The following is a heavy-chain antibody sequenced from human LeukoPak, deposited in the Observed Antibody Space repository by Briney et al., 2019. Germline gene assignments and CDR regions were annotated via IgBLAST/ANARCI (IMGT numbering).Heavy chain of an antibody. V-gene: IGHV1-8*01. J-gene: IGHJ4*02. CDR3: ATRKSHGYGSIDY. Sequence: ASMKVSCKASGYTFTSYDINWVRQATGQGLEWMGWMNPNSGNTGYAQKFQGRVTMTRNTSISTAYMELSSLRSEDTAVYYCATRKSHGYGSIDYWGQGTLVTVSS. D-gene: IGHD5-12*01. CDR2: MNPNSGNT. CDR1: GYTFTSYD.